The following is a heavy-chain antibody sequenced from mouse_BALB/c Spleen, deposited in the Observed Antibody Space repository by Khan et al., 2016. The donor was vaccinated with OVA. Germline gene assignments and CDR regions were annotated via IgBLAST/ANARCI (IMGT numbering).Heavy chain of an antibody. CDR3: ARYGNYFAY. Sequence: QVQLKQPGAELVKPGASVKLSCKASGYTFTSYWMQWVKQRPGQGLEWIGEIDPSDSYTNYNQKLKGKATLTVDKSSSTAYMQLSSLTSEDSAVYYCARYGNYFAYWGRGTLVTVS. V-gene: IGHV1-69*02. J-gene: IGHJ3*01. CDR1: GYTFTSYW. CDR2: IDPSDSYT. D-gene: IGHD2-1*01.